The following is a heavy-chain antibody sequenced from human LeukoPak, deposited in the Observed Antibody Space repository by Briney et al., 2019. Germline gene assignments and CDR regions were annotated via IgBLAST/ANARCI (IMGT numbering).Heavy chain of an antibody. D-gene: IGHD5-18*01. CDR3: ARDEKRGYSYGYIDY. J-gene: IGHJ4*02. Sequence: SETLSLTCTVSGCSISSYYWSWIRQPAGKGLEWIVRIYTSESTNYNPSLKSRVTMSVDTSKNQFSLKLSSVTAADTAVYYCARDEKRGYSYGYIDYWGQGTLVTVSS. CDR1: GCSISSYY. V-gene: IGHV4-4*07. CDR2: IYTSEST.